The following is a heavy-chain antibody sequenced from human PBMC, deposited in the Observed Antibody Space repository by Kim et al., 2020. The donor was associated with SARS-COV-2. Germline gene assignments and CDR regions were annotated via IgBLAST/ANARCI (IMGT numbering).Heavy chain of an antibody. J-gene: IGHJ4*02. CDR1: GGSISSSSYY. Sequence: SETLSLTCTVSGGSISSSSYYWGWIRQPPGKGLEWIGSIYYSGSTYYNPSLKSRVTISVDTSKNQFSLKLSSVTAADTAVYYCARSGRDSYDSSGYYWTWWGQGTLVTVSS. D-gene: IGHD3-22*01. V-gene: IGHV4-39*01. CDR2: IYYSGST. CDR3: ARSGRDSYDSSGYYWTW.